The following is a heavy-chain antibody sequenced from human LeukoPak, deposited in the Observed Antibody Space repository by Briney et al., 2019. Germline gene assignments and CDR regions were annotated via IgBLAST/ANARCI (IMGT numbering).Heavy chain of an antibody. D-gene: IGHD6-19*01. CDR1: GGSISSGGYY. CDR3: GGHIGSVWYYFDY. CDR2: IYYSGST. V-gene: IGHV4-61*08. J-gene: IGHJ4*02. Sequence: SETLSLTCTVSGGSISSGGYYWSWIRQHPGKGLEWIGYIYYSGSTNYNPSLKSRVTISVDTSKNQFSLKLSSVTAADTAVYYCGGHIGSVWYYFDYWGQGTLVTVSS.